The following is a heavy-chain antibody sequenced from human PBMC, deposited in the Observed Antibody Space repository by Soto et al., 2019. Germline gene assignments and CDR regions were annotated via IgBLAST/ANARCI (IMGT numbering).Heavy chain of an antibody. D-gene: IGHD3-10*01. Sequence: SETLSLTCAVYGGSFSGYYWSWIRQPPGKGLEWIGEINHSGSTNYNPSLKSRVTISVDTSKNQFSLKLSSVTAADTAVYYCARGRHVSGSYLKRKGLDYWGQGTLVTVSS. CDR2: INHSGST. CDR3: ARGRHVSGSYLKRKGLDY. J-gene: IGHJ4*02. CDR1: GGSFSGYY. V-gene: IGHV4-34*01.